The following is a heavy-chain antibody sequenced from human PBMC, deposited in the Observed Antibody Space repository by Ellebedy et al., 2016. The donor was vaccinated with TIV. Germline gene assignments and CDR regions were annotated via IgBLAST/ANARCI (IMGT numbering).Heavy chain of an antibody. Sequence: PGGSLRLSCAASGFTLSSYEMNWVRQAPGKGLEWVTYISSSGSTIYNADSVKGRFTVSRDNAKNSLDLQMNSLRAEDTALYYCARINGIGGMDVWGQGTTVTVSS. D-gene: IGHD2-15*01. CDR1: GFTLSSYE. J-gene: IGHJ6*02. CDR3: ARINGIGGMDV. V-gene: IGHV3-48*03. CDR2: ISSSGSTI.